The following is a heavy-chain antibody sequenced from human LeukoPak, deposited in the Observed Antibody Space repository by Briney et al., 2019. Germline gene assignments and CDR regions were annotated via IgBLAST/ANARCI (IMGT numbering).Heavy chain of an antibody. CDR3: ARPAPDYGDETLYFDY. J-gene: IGHJ4*02. CDR2: INPNSGGT. D-gene: IGHD4-17*01. V-gene: IGHV1-2*02. CDR1: GYTFTGYY. Sequence: ASVKVSCKASGYTFTGYYMHWVRQAPGQGLEWMGWINPNSGGTHYAQKFQGRVTMTRDTSISTAYMELSRLRSDDTAVYYCARPAPDYGDETLYFDYWGQGTLVTVSS.